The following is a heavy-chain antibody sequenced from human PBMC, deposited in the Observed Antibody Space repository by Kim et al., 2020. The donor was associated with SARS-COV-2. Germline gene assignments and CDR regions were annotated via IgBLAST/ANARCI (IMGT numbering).Heavy chain of an antibody. CDR2: TYYRSKWYN. CDR3: ARVWYYYGSGDLNYYYYMDV. D-gene: IGHD3-10*01. V-gene: IGHV6-1*01. Sequence: SQTLSLTCAISGDSVSSNSAAWNWIRQSPSRGLEWLGRTYYRSKWYNDYAVSVKSRITINPDTSKNQFSLQLNSVTPEDTAVYYCARVWYYYGSGDLNYYYYMDVWGKGTTVTVSS. CDR1: GDSVSSNSAA. J-gene: IGHJ6*03.